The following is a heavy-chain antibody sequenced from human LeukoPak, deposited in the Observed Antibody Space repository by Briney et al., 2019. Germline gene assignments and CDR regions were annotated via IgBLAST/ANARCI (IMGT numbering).Heavy chain of an antibody. J-gene: IGHJ4*02. V-gene: IGHV4-34*01. D-gene: IGHD6-19*01. CDR2: INHSGST. Sequence: SETLSLTCAVYGGSFSGYYWSWIRQPPGKGLEWIGEINHSGSTNYNPSLKSRVTISVDTSKNQFSLKLSSVTAADTAVYYCARGRSVAGTPFDYWGQGTLVTVSS. CDR3: ARGRSVAGTPFDY. CDR1: GGSFSGYY.